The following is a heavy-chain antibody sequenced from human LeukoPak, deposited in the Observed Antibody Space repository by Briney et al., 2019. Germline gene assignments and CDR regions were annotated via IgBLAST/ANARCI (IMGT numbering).Heavy chain of an antibody. CDR2: ISSSSSYI. D-gene: IGHD2-2*01. J-gene: IGHJ6*02. Sequence: GGSLRLSCAASGFTFSSYSMNWVRQAPGKGLEWVSSISSSSSYIYYADSVKGRFTISRDNAKNSLYLQMNSLRAEDTAVYYCARDTCSSTSCYQRYYYYYGMDVWGQGTTVTVSS. CDR1: GFTFSSYS. CDR3: ARDTCSSTSCYQRYYYYYGMDV. V-gene: IGHV3-21*01.